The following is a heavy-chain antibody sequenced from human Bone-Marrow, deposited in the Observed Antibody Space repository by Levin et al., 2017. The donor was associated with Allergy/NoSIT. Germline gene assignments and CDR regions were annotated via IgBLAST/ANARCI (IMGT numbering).Heavy chain of an antibody. CDR2: IVPMFVTP. CDR3: ARLSNRLGDFNFYPDY. CDR1: GDTFSNYA. V-gene: IGHV1-69*13. Sequence: SVKVSCKTSGDTFSNYAISWVRQAPGQGLEWMGGIVPMFVTPKYAQRFEGRVTNTADESTKTTYMELSSLRSEDTAIYYCARLSNRLGDFNFYPDYWGQGTRVTVSS. J-gene: IGHJ4*02. D-gene: IGHD5-12*01.